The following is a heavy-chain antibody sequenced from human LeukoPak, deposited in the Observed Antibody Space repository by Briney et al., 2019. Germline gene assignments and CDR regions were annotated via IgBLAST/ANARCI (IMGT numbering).Heavy chain of an antibody. V-gene: IGHV1-2*02. CDR2: INPNSGGT. J-gene: IGHJ5*02. D-gene: IGHD3-10*01. CDR1: GYTFTCYY. CDR3: ARIGTYYYGSGSPYNWFDP. Sequence: ASVTVSCKASGYTFTCYYMHWVRQPPGQGLEWMGWINPNSGGTNYAQKFQGRVTMTRDTSISTAYMELSRLRSDDTAVYYCARIGTYYYGSGSPYNWFDPWGQGTLVTVSS.